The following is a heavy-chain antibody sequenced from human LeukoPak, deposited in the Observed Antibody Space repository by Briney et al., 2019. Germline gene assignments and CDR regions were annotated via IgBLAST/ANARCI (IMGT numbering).Heavy chain of an antibody. V-gene: IGHV3-30*02. Sequence: GRSLRLSCAASGFTFSTYGMHWVRQAPGKGLEWVAFIWFDGSNKYYVDSVKGRFTTSRDNSKNTLYLQMNSLRAEDTAVYYCAKDRSPDSFDIWGQGTMVTVS. CDR1: GFTFSTYG. J-gene: IGHJ3*02. D-gene: IGHD3-22*01. CDR3: AKDRSPDSFDI. CDR2: IWFDGSNK.